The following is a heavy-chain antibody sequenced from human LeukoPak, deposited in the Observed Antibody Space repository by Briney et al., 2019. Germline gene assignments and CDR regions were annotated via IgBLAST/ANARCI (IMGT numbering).Heavy chain of an antibody. CDR2: ISGSGGST. CDR1: GFTFSSYG. Sequence: GGSLRLSCAASGFTFSSYGMSWVRQAPGKGLEWVSAISGSGGSTYYADSVKGRFTISRDNSKNTLYLQMNSLRAEDTAVYYCAKFGPGSGSYLAIDYWGQGTLVTVSS. V-gene: IGHV3-23*01. J-gene: IGHJ4*02. CDR3: AKFGPGSGSYLAIDY. D-gene: IGHD3-10*01.